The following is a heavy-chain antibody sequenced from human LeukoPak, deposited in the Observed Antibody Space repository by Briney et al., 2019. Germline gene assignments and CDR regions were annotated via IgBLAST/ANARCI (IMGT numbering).Heavy chain of an antibody. CDR2: IYYSGST. Sequence: SETLSLTCTVSGGSISSYYWSWIRQPPGKGLEWIGYIYYSGSTNYNPSLKSRVTISVDTSKNQFSLKLSSVTAADTAVYYCARGEEYYYDSSGYSWFDPWGQGTLVTVSS. D-gene: IGHD3-22*01. J-gene: IGHJ5*02. CDR1: GGSISSYY. V-gene: IGHV4-59*01. CDR3: ARGEEYYYDSSGYSWFDP.